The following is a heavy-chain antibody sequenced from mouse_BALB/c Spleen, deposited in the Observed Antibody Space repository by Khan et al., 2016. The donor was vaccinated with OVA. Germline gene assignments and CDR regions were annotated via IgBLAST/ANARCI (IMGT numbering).Heavy chain of an antibody. CDR3: ARLSYYYNSEGFAY. D-gene: IGHD1-1*01. V-gene: IGHV5-6*01. J-gene: IGHJ3*01. CDR2: ISSGGHYT. CDR1: GFTFSTYG. Sequence: EVQLQESGGDLVKPGGSLKLSCAASGFTFSTYGMSWVRQTPDMRLEWVATISSGGHYTYYPDSVKGRFTISRDNAKNTLYLQMISLKSEATAIYYCARLSYYYNSEGFAYWGQGTLVTVSA.